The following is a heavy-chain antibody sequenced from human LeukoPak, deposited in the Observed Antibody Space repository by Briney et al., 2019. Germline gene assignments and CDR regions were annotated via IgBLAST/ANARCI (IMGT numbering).Heavy chain of an antibody. CDR3: ARVGRIGELRFSY. J-gene: IGHJ4*02. CDR1: GGTFSSYA. D-gene: IGHD1-26*01. CDR2: IIPIFGTA. V-gene: IGHV1-69*06. Sequence: VASVKVSCKASGGTFSSYAISWVRQAPGQGLEWMGGIIPIFGTANYAQKFQGRVTITADKSTSTAYMELSRLRSEDTAVYYCARVGRIGELRFSYWGQGTLVTVSS.